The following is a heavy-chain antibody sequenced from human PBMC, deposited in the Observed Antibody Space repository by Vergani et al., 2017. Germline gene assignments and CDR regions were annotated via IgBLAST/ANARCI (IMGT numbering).Heavy chain of an antibody. Sequence: QVQLQESGPGLVKPSETLSLTCTVSGGSISSYYWSWIRQPPGKGLEWIGYIFYSGSTNYNPTLKSRVTISVATSKNPFSLKLSSVTAAYTAVYYCATDIAAHYDFVVVPTAIEGGWFDPWGQGTLVTVSS. CDR3: ATDIAAHYDFVVVPTAIEGGWFDP. J-gene: IGHJ5*02. CDR2: IFYSGST. CDR1: GGSISSYY. V-gene: IGHV4-59*01. D-gene: IGHD2-2*01.